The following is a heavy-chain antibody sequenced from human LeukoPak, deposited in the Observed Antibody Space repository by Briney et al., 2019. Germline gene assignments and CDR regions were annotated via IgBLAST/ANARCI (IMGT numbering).Heavy chain of an antibody. V-gene: IGHV4-39*01. J-gene: IGHJ5*02. CDR3: ARQGDYYDSKDWFDP. CDR2: IYYSGSP. CDR1: GGSISSSSYY. D-gene: IGHD3-22*01. Sequence: SETLSLTCTVSGGSISSSSYYWGWIRQPPGKGLEWIGSIYYSGSPYYNPSLKSRVTISVDTSKNQFSLKLSSVTAADTAVYYSARQGDYYDSKDWFDPWGQGTLVTVSS.